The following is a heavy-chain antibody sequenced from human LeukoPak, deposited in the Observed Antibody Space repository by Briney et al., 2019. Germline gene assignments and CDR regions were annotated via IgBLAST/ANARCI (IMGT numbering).Heavy chain of an antibody. V-gene: IGHV4-59*12. D-gene: IGHD3-10*01. CDR1: GGSITSYY. J-gene: IGHJ3*02. CDR3: ARLVYGSGRAFDI. Sequence: PSETLSLTCSVSGGSITSYYWSWIRQPPGKGLEWLDRIHNGGSTNYRPSREGRVTISHDTSKNQCSLKLSAVSAADTAVYYCARLVYGSGRAFDIWGQGTMVTVSS. CDR2: IHNGGST.